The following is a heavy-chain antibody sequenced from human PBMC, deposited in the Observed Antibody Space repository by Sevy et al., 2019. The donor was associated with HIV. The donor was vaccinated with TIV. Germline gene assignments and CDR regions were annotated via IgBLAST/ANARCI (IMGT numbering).Heavy chain of an antibody. CDR1: GFTFSDYY. Sequence: GGSLRLSCAASGFTFSDYYMSWIRQAPGKGLEWVSYISSSGSTIYYAYSVKGRFTISRDNAKNSLYLQMNSLRAEDTAVYYCARDGTYYDILTGYYSYYYGMDVWGQGTTVTVSS. J-gene: IGHJ6*02. CDR3: ARDGTYYDILTGYYSYYYGMDV. D-gene: IGHD3-9*01. CDR2: ISSSGSTI. V-gene: IGHV3-11*04.